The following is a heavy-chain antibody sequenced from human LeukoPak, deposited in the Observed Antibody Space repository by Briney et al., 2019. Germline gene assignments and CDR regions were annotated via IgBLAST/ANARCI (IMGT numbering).Heavy chain of an antibody. CDR1: GYTFTSYA. D-gene: IGHD2-2*01. J-gene: IGHJ5*02. V-gene: IGHV1-3*01. CDR3: AGGRDYYCSSTSCYSLGWFDP. Sequence: ASVKVSCKASGYTFTSYAMHWVRQAPGQRLEWMGWINAGNGNTKYSQKFQGRVTITRDTSASTAYMELSSLRSEDTAVYHCAGGRDYYCSSTSCYSLGWFDPWGQGTLVTVSS. CDR2: INAGNGNT.